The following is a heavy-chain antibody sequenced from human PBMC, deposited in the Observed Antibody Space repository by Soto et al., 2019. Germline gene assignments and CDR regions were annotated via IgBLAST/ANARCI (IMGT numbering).Heavy chain of an antibody. J-gene: IGHJ4*02. CDR3: ARGLEVWWALFY. CDR2: INHSGST. D-gene: IGHD1-26*01. Sequence: QVQLQQWGAGLLKPSETLSLTCAVYGGSFSGYYWSWIRQPPGKGLEWIGEINHSGSTNYNPSLTSRGTISVDTDKTQFSLSLSSVTAAAAAVSYCARGLEVWWALFYWGQGTLVTVSS. CDR1: GGSFSGYY. V-gene: IGHV4-34*01.